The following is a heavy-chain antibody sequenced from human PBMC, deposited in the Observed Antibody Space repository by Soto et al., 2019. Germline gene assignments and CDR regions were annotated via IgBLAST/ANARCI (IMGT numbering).Heavy chain of an antibody. J-gene: IGHJ2*01. CDR3: AADPLEYSSSRYWYFDL. D-gene: IGHD6-6*01. V-gene: IGHV1-58*01. CDR1: GFTFTSSA. CDR2: IVVGSGNT. Sequence: KVSCKASGFTFTSSAVQWVRQARGQRLEWIGWIVVGSGNTNYAQKFQERVTITRDMSTSTAYMELSSLRSEDTAVYYCAADPLEYSSSRYWYFDLWGRGTLVTVSS.